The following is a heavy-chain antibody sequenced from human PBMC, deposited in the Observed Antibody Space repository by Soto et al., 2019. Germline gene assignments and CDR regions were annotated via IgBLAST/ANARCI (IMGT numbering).Heavy chain of an antibody. CDR1: GGSISSGGYY. D-gene: IGHD5-12*01. Sequence: SETLSLTCTVSGGSISSGGYYWSWIRQHPGKGLEWIGYIYYSGSTYYNPSLKSRVTISVDTSKNQFSLKLSSVTAADTAVYYCARDCCGYGGNSDSLLHWYFDLWGRGTLVTVSS. CDR3: ARDCCGYGGNSDSLLHWYFDL. V-gene: IGHV4-31*03. CDR2: IYYSGST. J-gene: IGHJ2*01.